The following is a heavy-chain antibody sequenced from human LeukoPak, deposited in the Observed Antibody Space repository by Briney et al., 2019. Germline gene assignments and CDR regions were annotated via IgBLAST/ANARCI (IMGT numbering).Heavy chain of an antibody. D-gene: IGHD2-8*01. J-gene: IGHJ6*02. CDR1: GDSITTHF. V-gene: IGHV4-59*11. CDR2: IYYSGTT. CDR3: ARGGVMDV. Sequence: PSETLSLTCTVSGDSITTHFWSWIRQPPGKGLEWIGYIYYSGTTNYNPSLKSRVTISVDTSKNQFSLKLSSVTAADTAVYYCARGGVMDVWGQGTTVTVSS.